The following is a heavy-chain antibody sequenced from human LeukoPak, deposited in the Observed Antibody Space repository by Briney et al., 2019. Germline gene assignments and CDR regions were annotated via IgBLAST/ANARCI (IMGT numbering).Heavy chain of an antibody. J-gene: IGHJ4*02. D-gene: IGHD2-15*01. CDR3: ARHPLYCSGGSCYSFDY. V-gene: IGHV4-39*01. Sequence: PSETLSLTCTVSGGSISSGDYYWSWIRQPPGKGLEWIGYIYYSGSTYYNPSLKSRVTISVDTSKNQFSLKLSSVTAADTAVYYCARHPLYCSGGSCYSFDYWGQGTLVTVSS. CDR1: GGSISSGDYY. CDR2: IYYSGST.